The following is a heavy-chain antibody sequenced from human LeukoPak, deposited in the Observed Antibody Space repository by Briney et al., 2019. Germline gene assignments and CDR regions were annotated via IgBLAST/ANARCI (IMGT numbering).Heavy chain of an antibody. CDR3: ARERIVGCGDSSGYYYPYPHFGLDY. CDR2: INPNSGGT. D-gene: IGHD3-22*01. CDR1: GYTFTGYY. J-gene: IGHJ4*02. V-gene: IGHV1-2*02. Sequence: ASVKLSCKASGYTFTGYYMHWVRQAPGQGLEWMGWINPNSGGTNYAQKFQGRVTMTRDTSISTAYMELSRLRSDDTAVYYCARERIVGCGDSSGYYYPYPHFGLDYWGQGTLVTVSS.